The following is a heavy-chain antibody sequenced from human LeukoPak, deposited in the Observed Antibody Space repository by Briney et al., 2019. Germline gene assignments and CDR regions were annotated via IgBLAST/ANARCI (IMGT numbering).Heavy chain of an antibody. CDR1: GGSFSGYH. CDR2: INQSGST. J-gene: IGHJ4*02. CDR3: AGSNIVAKNGDY. V-gene: IGHV4-34*01. D-gene: IGHD5-12*01. Sequence: SETLSLTCAVYGGSFSGYHWSWIRQPPAKGLELIGVINQSGSTNYNTSLKSRVTISVDTSKNQFSLKLSSVTAADTAVYYCAGSNIVAKNGDYWGQGTLVTVSS.